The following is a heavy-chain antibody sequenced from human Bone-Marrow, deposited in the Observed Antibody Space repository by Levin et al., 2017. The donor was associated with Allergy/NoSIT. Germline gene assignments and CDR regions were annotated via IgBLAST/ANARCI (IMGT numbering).Heavy chain of an antibody. CDR2: INPNTGGT. Sequence: ASVKVSCKASGYTFTGYYMHWVRQAPGQGLEWMGRINPNTGGTSYVQKFQGRVTMTRDTSINPAYMELSRLRSDDTAFYYCAKARVGGTWYYDYWGQGTLVTVSS. CDR1: GYTFTGYY. CDR3: AKARVGGTWYYDY. J-gene: IGHJ4*02. D-gene: IGHD1-1*01. V-gene: IGHV1-2*06.